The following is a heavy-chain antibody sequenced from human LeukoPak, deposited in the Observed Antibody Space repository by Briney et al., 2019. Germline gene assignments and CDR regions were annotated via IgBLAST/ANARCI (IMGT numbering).Heavy chain of an antibody. CDR2: ISTSGGGT. D-gene: IGHD2/OR15-2a*01. CDR1: GFAFTRYS. J-gene: IGHJ4*02. V-gene: IGHV3-23*01. Sequence: GGSLRLSCAASGFAFTRYSMSWVRQAPGKGLEWVSAISTSGGGTYYADSVMGRFIISRDNSKNTLYLQLNSLRAEDTAIYFCAKDLMGNRIFDFWGQGTLVTVSS. CDR3: AKDLMGNRIFDF.